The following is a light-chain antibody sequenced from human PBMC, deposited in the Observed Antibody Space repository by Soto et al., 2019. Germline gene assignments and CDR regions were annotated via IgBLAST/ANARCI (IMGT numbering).Light chain of an antibody. CDR2: KAS. V-gene: IGKV1-5*03. Sequence: DIQMTQSPSTLSASVGDRVTITCQASQNIRSWLAWYQQKPGKAPRLLIYKASSLESGVPSRFSGSGSGTEFTLTISSLQPDDSATYYCQQYDSSSTFGGGTKVEIK. CDR3: QQYDSSST. J-gene: IGKJ4*02. CDR1: QNIRSW.